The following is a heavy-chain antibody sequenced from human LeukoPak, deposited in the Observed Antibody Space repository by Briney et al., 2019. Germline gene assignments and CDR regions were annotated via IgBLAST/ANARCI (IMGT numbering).Heavy chain of an antibody. CDR1: GGTFNSHI. Sequence: GASVKVSCKTSGGTFNSHIFSWVRQAPGQGLGWMGRITPILGTTKYAQKFQGRVTITADKFTTTAYTELSSLRSEDTAIYYCTRVNLRGSNYNWFDPWGQGTLVTVSS. V-gene: IGHV1-69*08. J-gene: IGHJ5*02. CDR3: TRVNLRGSNYNWFDP. D-gene: IGHD1-26*01. CDR2: ITPILGTT.